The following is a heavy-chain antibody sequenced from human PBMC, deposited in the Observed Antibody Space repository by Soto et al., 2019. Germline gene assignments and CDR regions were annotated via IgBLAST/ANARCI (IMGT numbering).Heavy chain of an antibody. CDR3: ARGPPYYYDSSGYCGY. CDR1: GYTFTGYY. V-gene: IGHV1-2*04. Sequence: GASVKVSCKASGYTFTGYYMHWVRQAPGQGLEWMGWINPNSGGTNYAQKFQGWVTMTRDTSISTAYMELSRLRSDDTAVYYCARGPPYYYDSSGYCGYWGQGTLVTVSS. J-gene: IGHJ4*02. D-gene: IGHD3-22*01. CDR2: INPNSGGT.